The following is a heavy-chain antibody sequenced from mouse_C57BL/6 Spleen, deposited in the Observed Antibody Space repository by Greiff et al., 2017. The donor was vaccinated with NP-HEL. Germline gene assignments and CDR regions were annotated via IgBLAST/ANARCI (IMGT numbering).Heavy chain of an antibody. D-gene: IGHD1-1*01. CDR1: GYTFTDYY. CDR2: INPNNGGT. J-gene: IGHJ3*01. Sequence: VQLQQSGPELVKPGASVKISCKASGYTFTDYYMNWVKQSHGKSLEWIGDINPNNGGTSYNQKLKGKATLTVDKSSSTAYMELRSLTSEDSAVYYCAKDYGSSFAYWGQGTLVTVSA. CDR3: AKDYGSSFAY. V-gene: IGHV1-26*01.